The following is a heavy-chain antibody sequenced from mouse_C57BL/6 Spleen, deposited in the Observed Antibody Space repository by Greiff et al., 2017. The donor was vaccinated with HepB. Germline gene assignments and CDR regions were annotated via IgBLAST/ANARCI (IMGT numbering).Heavy chain of an antibody. J-gene: IGHJ1*03. Sequence: EVKLQESGPELVKPGASVKMSCKASGYTFTDYNMHWVKQSHGKSLEWIGYINPNNGGTSYNQKFKGKATLTVNKSSSTAYMELRSLTSEDSAVYYCARKEENSSGYGGYFDVWGTGTTVTVSS. CDR1: GYTFTDYN. D-gene: IGHD3-2*02. CDR3: ARKEENSSGYGGYFDV. V-gene: IGHV1-22*01. CDR2: INPNNGGT.